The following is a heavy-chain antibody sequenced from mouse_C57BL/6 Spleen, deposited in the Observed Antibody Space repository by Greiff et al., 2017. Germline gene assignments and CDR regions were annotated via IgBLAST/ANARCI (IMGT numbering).Heavy chain of an antibody. CDR2: IWGVGST. Sequence: QVQLKQSGPGLVAPSQSLSITCTVSGFSLTSYGVDWVRQSPGKGLEWLGVIWGVGSTNYNSAPKSRLSISKDNTKSQDFLKLKSLQTADTAMYYCARTDSSGSFFDYWGQGTTLTVSS. CDR1: GFSLTSYG. D-gene: IGHD3-2*02. J-gene: IGHJ2*01. V-gene: IGHV2-6*01. CDR3: ARTDSSGSFFDY.